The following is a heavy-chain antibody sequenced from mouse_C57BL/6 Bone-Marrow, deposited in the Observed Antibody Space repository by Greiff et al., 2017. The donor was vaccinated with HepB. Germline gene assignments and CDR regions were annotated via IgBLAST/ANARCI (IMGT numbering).Heavy chain of an antibody. V-gene: IGHV1-7*01. CDR3: ASPYYSLYFDY. J-gene: IGHJ2*01. CDR1: GYTFTSYW. CDR2: INPSSGYT. D-gene: IGHD2-12*01. Sequence: QVQLQQSGAELAKPGASVKLSCKASGYTFTSYWMHWVKQRPGQGLEWIGNINPSSGYTKYNQKFKDKATLTADKSSSTAYMQLSSLTYEESAVYYCASPYYSLYFDYWGQGTTLTVSS.